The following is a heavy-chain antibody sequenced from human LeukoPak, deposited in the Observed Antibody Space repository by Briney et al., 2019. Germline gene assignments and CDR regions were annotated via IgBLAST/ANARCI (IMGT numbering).Heavy chain of an antibody. Sequence: GASVKVSCKASGYTFTSYGISWVRQAPGQGLEWMGWISAYNGNTNYAQKLQGRVTMTTDTSTSTAYMELRSLRSDDTAVYYCARDWDLGYCSSTSCYKNHAFDIWGQGTMVTVSS. J-gene: IGHJ3*02. CDR2: ISAYNGNT. D-gene: IGHD2-2*01. V-gene: IGHV1-18*01. CDR3: ARDWDLGYCSSTSCYKNHAFDI. CDR1: GYTFTSYG.